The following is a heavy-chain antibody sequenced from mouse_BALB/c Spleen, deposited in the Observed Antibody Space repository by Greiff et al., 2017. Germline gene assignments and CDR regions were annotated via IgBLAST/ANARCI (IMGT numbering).Heavy chain of an antibody. J-gene: IGHJ4*01. CDR2: ISSGGSYT. Sequence: EVKLVESGGGLVKPGGSLKLSCAASGFTFSSYGMSWVRQTPDKRLEWVATISSGGSYTYYPDSVKGRFTISRDNAKNTLYLQMSSLKSEDTAMYYCARHGYDYAMDYWGQGTSVTVSS. CDR1: GFTFSSYG. D-gene: IGHD1-2*01. V-gene: IGHV5-6*03. CDR3: ARHGYDYAMDY.